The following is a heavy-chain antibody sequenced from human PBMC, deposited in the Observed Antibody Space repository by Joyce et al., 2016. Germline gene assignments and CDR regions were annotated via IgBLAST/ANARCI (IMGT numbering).Heavy chain of an antibody. CDR1: GFILRRYD. J-gene: IGHJ4*02. CDR3: AKASLTGYYIGAYYFDY. D-gene: IGHD3-9*01. V-gene: IGHV3-23*01. Sequence: EVQVLESGGGLVQPGGSLRLSCAVSGFILRRYDMSWVRQAPGKGMEWVSGMSSSGDSTYYTDSVKGRFTVSRDNSKKILYLQMNTLRAEDTAVYYCAKASLTGYYIGAYYFDYWGQGTLVTVSS. CDR2: MSSSGDST.